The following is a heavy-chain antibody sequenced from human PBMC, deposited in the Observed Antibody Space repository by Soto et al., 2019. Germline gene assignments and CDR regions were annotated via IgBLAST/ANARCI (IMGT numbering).Heavy chain of an antibody. CDR3: AKDLYDYVWGSYREPTYFDY. V-gene: IGHV3-23*01. J-gene: IGHJ4*02. CDR2: ISGSGGST. Sequence: PGGSLRLSCAASGFTFSSYAMSWVRQAPGKGLEWVSAISGSGGSTYYADSVKGRFTISRDNSKNTLYLQMNSLRAEDTAVYYCAKDLYDYVWGSYREPTYFDYWGQGTLVTVSS. CDR1: GFTFSSYA. D-gene: IGHD3-16*02.